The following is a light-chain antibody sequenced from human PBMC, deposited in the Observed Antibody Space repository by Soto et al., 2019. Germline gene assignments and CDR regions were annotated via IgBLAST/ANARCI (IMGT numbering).Light chain of an antibody. CDR2: EVS. CDR3: CSYGGGSSPLYV. Sequence: QSALTQPASVSGSPGQSITISCTGTSSDVGSYNLVSWYQQHPGKAPKVMVYEVSKRPSGVSNRFSGSKSGNTASLTISGLQSEDEADYYCCSYGGGSSPLYVFGTGTKVTVL. V-gene: IGLV2-23*02. J-gene: IGLJ1*01. CDR1: SSDVGSYNL.